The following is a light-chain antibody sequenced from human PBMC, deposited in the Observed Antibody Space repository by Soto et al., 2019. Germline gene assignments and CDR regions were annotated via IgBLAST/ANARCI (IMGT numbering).Light chain of an antibody. CDR3: ATWDDGVNGVL. CDR1: SSNIESHS. Sequence: QTVVTQPRSMSGTPGQRVSIFCSGSSSNIESHSVDWYQHFPGTAPKLVINSNDQRPSGVPDRFSGSKSGTSASLAISGLQSEDEADYYCATWDDGVNGVLFGGGTKLTVL. J-gene: IGLJ2*01. V-gene: IGLV1-44*01. CDR2: SND.